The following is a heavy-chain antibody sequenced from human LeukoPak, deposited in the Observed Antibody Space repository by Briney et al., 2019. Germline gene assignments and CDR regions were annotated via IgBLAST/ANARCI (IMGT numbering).Heavy chain of an antibody. Sequence: SETLSLTCTVSGDSMNRFTYFLTWIRQHPAKGLEWIGYVFYSGGTYLNPSLKRRLTMSSDTPNNQFSLHLTSVTAADTAVYYCARGGRGYSYGLDSWGQGIPVTVSS. CDR3: ARGGRGYSYGLDS. CDR2: VFYSGGT. V-gene: IGHV4-31*03. D-gene: IGHD5-18*01. J-gene: IGHJ5*01. CDR1: GDSMNRFTYF.